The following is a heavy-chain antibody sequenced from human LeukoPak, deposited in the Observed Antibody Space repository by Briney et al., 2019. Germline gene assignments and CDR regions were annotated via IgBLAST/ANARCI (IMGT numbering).Heavy chain of an antibody. J-gene: IGHJ3*02. CDR1: GFTFDDYA. Sequence: GGSLRLSCAASGFTFDDYAMHWVRQAPGKGLEWVSLISGDGGSTYYADSVKGRFTISRDNSKNSLYLQMNSLRTEDTALYYCAKLGELSRHDAFDIWGQGTMVTVSS. CDR3: AKLGELSRHDAFDI. CDR2: ISGDGGST. V-gene: IGHV3-43*02. D-gene: IGHD3-16*01.